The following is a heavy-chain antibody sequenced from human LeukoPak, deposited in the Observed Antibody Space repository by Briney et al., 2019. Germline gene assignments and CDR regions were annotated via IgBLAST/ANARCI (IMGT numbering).Heavy chain of an antibody. CDR1: GGTFSSYA. J-gene: IGHJ3*02. CDR2: IIPIFGTA. D-gene: IGHD3-22*01. Sequence: ASVNVSCKASGGTFSSYAISWVRQAPGQGLEWMGGIIPIFGTANYAQKFQGRVTITADESTSTAYMELSSLRSEDTAVYYCARAPPNYYDTYGAFDIWGQGTMVTVSS. CDR3: ARAPPNYYDTYGAFDI. V-gene: IGHV1-69*13.